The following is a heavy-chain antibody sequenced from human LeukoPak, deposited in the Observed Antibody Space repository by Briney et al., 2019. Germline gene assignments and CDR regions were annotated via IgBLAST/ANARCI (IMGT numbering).Heavy chain of an antibody. CDR3: AKDLIVVVNTGAFDI. CDR1: GFTFSSYG. V-gene: IGHV3-30*18. Sequence: GRSLRLSCAAFGFTFSSYGMHWVRQAPGKGLEWVAVISYDGSNKYYADSVKGRFTISRDNSKNTLYLQMNSLRAEDTAVYYCAKDLIVVVNTGAFDIWGQGTMVTVSS. J-gene: IGHJ3*02. CDR2: ISYDGSNK. D-gene: IGHD2-21*01.